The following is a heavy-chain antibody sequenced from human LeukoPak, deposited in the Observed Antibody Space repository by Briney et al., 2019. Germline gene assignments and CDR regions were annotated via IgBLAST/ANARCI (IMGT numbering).Heavy chain of an antibody. CDR1: GFTFSSYA. J-gene: IGHJ4*02. V-gene: IGHV3-30-3*01. Sequence: GGSLRLSCAASGFTFSSYAMHWVRQAPGKGLEWVAVISYDGSNKYYADSVKGRFTISRDNSKNTLYLQMNSLRAEDTAVYYCAREYSWGSAQLRYFDWLESHFDYWGQGTLVTVSS. CDR2: ISYDGSNK. D-gene: IGHD3-9*01. CDR3: AREYSWGSAQLRYFDWLESHFDY.